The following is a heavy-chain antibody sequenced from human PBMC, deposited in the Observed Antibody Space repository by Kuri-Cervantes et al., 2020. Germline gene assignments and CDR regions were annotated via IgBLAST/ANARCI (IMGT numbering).Heavy chain of an antibody. V-gene: IGHV3-30-3*01. CDR2: ISYDGSNK. D-gene: IGHD6-13*01. Sequence: GGSLRLSCAASGFTFSSYAMHWVRQAPGKGLEWVAVISYDGSNKYYADSVKGRFTISRDNSKNTLYLQMNSPRAEDTAVYYCARVTAAGQYYYYYYGMDVWGQGTTVTVSS. CDR1: GFTFSSYA. CDR3: ARVTAAGQYYYYYYGMDV. J-gene: IGHJ6*02.